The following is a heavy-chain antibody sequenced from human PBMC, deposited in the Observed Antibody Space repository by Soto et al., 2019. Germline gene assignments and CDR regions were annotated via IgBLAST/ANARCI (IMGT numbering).Heavy chain of an antibody. CDR1: GGTISSYS. V-gene: IGHV4-59*01. D-gene: IGHD3-10*02. Sequence: PSETLSLTCTVSGGTISSYSWSWIRQPPGKGLEWIGYIYYSGSTNYNPSLKSRVTISVDTSKNQFSLKLSSVTAADTAVYYCARLVFFCSDGYRRYFFDYRAQRSLVPVSS. J-gene: IGHJ4*01. CDR2: IYYSGST. CDR3: ARLVFFCSDGYRRYFFDY.